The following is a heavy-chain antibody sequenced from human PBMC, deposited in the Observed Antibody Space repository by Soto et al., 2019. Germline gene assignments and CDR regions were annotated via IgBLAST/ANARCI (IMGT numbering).Heavy chain of an antibody. Sequence: LSLTCAVSGGSISSGGYSWSWIRQPPGKGLEWIGYIYHSGSPYYNPSLKSRVTISVDRSKNQFSLKLSSVTAADTAVYYCARGAVYYDFSCGPRLGWFDPWGQGTLVTVSS. CDR1: GGSISSGGYS. J-gene: IGHJ5*02. CDR2: IYHSGSP. V-gene: IGHV4-30-2*01. CDR3: ARGAVYYDFSCGPRLGWFDP. D-gene: IGHD3-3*01.